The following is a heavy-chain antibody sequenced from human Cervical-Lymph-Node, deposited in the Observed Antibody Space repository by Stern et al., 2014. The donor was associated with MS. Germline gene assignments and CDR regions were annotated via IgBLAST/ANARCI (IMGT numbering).Heavy chain of an antibody. CDR1: GFTFSYYS. J-gene: IGHJ4*02. Sequence: EVQMVQSGGGLVKPGGSLRLSCAASGFTFSYYSMNWVRQAPGKGLEWVASISRVGSYIYYADSLKGRFTISRNNAKNSLYLQMNSLRAEDTAVYYCARGRGGNYRYYFDYWGQGTLVTVSS. CDR3: ARGRGGNYRYYFDY. V-gene: IGHV3-21*01. D-gene: IGHD4-23*01. CDR2: ISRVGSYI.